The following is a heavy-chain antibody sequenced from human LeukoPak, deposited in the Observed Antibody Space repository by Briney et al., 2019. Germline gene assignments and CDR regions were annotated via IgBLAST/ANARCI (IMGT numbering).Heavy chain of an antibody. D-gene: IGHD3-10*01. Sequence: GGTLTLSCAASGFTISSYAMSWVRQAPGKGLEWVSAISCTGGSKYHADSVRGRITTSRDNSKNTLYLQMNSLRAEDTAVYYCAKETRNYYGSGSSYLDPWFDPWGQGTLVTVSS. V-gene: IGHV3-23*01. CDR2: ISCTGGSK. CDR1: GFTISSYA. CDR3: AKETRNYYGSGSSYLDPWFDP. J-gene: IGHJ5*02.